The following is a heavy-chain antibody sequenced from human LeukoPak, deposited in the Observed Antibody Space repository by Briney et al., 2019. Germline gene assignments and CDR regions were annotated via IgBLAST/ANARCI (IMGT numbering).Heavy chain of an antibody. V-gene: IGHV3-53*04. J-gene: IGHJ3*02. D-gene: IGHD2-2*01. Sequence: GGSLRLSCAASGFTVSGNYMSWVRQAPGKGLEWVSVIYSGGSTYYADSVKGRFTISRHNSKNTLYLQMNSLRAEDAAVYYCASADCSSTSCSPFVAFDIWAQGTMVTVSS. CDR3: ASADCSSTSCSPFVAFDI. CDR1: GFTVSGNY. CDR2: IYSGGST.